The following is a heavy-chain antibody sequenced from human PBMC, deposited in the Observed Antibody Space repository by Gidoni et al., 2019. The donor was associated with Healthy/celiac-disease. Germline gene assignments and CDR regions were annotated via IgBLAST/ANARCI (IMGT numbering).Heavy chain of an antibody. Sequence: QLQLQESGPGLVKPSETRSLTCTVAGGASSSSSYYWGWSHQPPGKGLQWVGSISYSGSTYYNPSLKSRGSISVYTSNNQFSLKLISVPAAVTAVYYCASRQYPAMTGPYFDYWGQGTLVTVSS. D-gene: IGHD5-18*01. CDR1: GGASSSSSYY. J-gene: IGHJ4*02. CDR2: ISYSGST. V-gene: IGHV4-39*01. CDR3: ASRQYPAMTGPYFDY.